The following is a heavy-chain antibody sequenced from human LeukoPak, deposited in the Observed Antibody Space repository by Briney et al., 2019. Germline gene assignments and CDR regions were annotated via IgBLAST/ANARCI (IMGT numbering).Heavy chain of an antibody. Sequence: SGGSLRLSCAASGFTFSSYAMHWVRQAPGKGLEWVAVISYDGSNKYYADSVRGRFTISRDNPKNTLYLQMNSLRAEDTAVYYCARAYTGYYYDSSGYYYPSYSRYYYYYYGMDVWGQGTTVTVSS. CDR2: ISYDGSNK. CDR3: ARAYTGYYYDSSGYYYPSYSRYYYYYYGMDV. D-gene: IGHD3-22*01. V-gene: IGHV3-30*04. J-gene: IGHJ6*02. CDR1: GFTFSSYA.